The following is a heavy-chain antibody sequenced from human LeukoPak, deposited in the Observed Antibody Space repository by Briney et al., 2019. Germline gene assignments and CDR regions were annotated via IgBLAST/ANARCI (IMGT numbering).Heavy chain of an antibody. J-gene: IGHJ3*02. CDR1: GFTFSDYY. D-gene: IGHD3-22*01. Sequence: GGSLRLSCAASGFTFSDYYMSWIRQAPGKGLEWVSYISGSRNIMYYADSVKGRFTISRDNAKNSLFLQMTSLRAEDTAVYYCAKNMPHYYDSSGYSSTWAFDIWGQGTMVTVSS. CDR2: ISGSRNIM. V-gene: IGHV3-11*01. CDR3: AKNMPHYYDSSGYSSTWAFDI.